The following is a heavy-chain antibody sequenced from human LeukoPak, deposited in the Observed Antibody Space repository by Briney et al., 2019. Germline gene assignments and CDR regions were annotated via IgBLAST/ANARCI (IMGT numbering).Heavy chain of an antibody. J-gene: IGHJ4*02. V-gene: IGHV3-48*03. D-gene: IGHD3-22*01. CDR1: GFTFSSYE. Sequence: GGSLRLSCAASGFTFSSYEMNWVRQAPGKGLEWVSYISSSGSTIYYADSVKGRFTISRDNAKNSLYLQMNSLRAEDSAVYYCARDQIPYDSSGYYVYNWGQGTLVTVSS. CDR2: ISSSGSTI. CDR3: ARDQIPYDSSGYYVYN.